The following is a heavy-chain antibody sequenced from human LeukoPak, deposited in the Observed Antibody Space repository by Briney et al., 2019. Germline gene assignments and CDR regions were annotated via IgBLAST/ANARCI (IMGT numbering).Heavy chain of an antibody. CDR2: ISSDGSST. V-gene: IGHV3-74*01. J-gene: IGHJ6*03. D-gene: IGHD3-3*01. CDR1: GFTFNSHW. Sequence: GGSLRLSCAASGFTFNSHWMHWVRQAPGKGLVWVSHISSDGSSTNYADPVKGRLPISRDNAKNTLSLQMNSLRVEDTAVYYCARASSGNYDFWSGSYRRDYYYYMDAWGEGTTVTVSS. CDR3: ARASSGNYDFWSGSYRRDYYYYMDA.